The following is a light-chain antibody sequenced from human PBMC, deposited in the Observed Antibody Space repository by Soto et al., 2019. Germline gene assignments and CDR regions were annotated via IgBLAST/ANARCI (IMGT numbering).Light chain of an antibody. Sequence: DVVMTQTPLSSPVTLGQPASISCRSSQSLVHDNGNTYLSWLHQRPGQPPRLLIYHISTRWSGVPDRFSGRGAWTDFTLEISRVQPEDVGIYYCVQASQFPYTFGPGTKLEIK. CDR1: QSLVHDNGNTY. CDR2: HIS. V-gene: IGKV2-24*01. J-gene: IGKJ2*01. CDR3: VQASQFPYT.